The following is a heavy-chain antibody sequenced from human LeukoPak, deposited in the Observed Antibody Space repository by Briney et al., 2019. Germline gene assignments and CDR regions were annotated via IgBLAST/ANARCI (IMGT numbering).Heavy chain of an antibody. Sequence: GGSLRLSCAASGFTFSSYAMSWVRQAPGKGLEWVSAISGSGGSTYYADSVKGRFTISRDNSKNTLYLQMNSLRAEDTAVYYCARDNAPQTYSXGWYDSWGQGALVTVSS. CDR1: GFTFSSYA. V-gene: IGHV3-23*01. CDR3: ARDNAPQTYSXGWYDS. CDR2: ISGSGGST. D-gene: IGHD6-19*01. J-gene: IGHJ5*01.